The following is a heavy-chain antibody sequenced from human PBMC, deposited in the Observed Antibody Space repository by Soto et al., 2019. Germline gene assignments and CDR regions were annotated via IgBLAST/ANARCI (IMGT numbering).Heavy chain of an antibody. D-gene: IGHD3-22*01. J-gene: IGHJ4*01. Sequence: QMQLVQSGGGVAHPGESLRLSCEASGFTCKHFAMNWVRQTPGKGLEWVEVISFDGKSQHYEDSVRGRCTVSRDNSQNILYLQLNGMRPDDTGVYFCWRVLGSPVSSGEFWGLGSQVVVSS. V-gene: IGHV3-30*03. CDR2: ISFDGKSQ. CDR1: GFTCKHFA. CDR3: WRVLGSPVSSGEF.